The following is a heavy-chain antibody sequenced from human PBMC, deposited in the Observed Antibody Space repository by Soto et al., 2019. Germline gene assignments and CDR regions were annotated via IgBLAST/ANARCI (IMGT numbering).Heavy chain of an antibody. CDR2: VFYSGRS. V-gene: IGHV4-39*01. CDR3: AGHTFTLSAASFVRSNWFDP. Sequence: PSETLSLTCTVSGGSITSPSHYWGWVRQPQGKGLEWIGSVFYSGRSYSTPSLKSRVTISVDTSKNQFSLNLTTVTAPDTAVYFCAGHTFTLSAASFVRSNWFDPWAPGTLVTVSS. CDR1: GGSITSPSHY. D-gene: IGHD2-15*01. J-gene: IGHJ5*02.